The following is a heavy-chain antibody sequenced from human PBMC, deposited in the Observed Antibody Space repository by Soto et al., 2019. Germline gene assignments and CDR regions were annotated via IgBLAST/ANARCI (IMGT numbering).Heavy chain of an antibody. D-gene: IGHD3-3*01. CDR2: INISRST. CDR1: GGSFSGYY. CDR3: ARGLVGYGFWSSYYTGIWFGP. V-gene: IGHV4-34*01. Sequence: SETLSLTCAVYGGSFSGYYWIWICQPPAKGREWVGEINISRSTNYNPSLKSRVSITIDPSKNQLYLKLPSVTAADTAVYYCARGLVGYGFWSSYYTGIWFGPWGQGNLVHVS. J-gene: IGHJ5*02.